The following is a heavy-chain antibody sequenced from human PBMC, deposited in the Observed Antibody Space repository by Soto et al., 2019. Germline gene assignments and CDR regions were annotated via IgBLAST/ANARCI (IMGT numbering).Heavy chain of an antibody. Sequence: GGSLRLSCAASGFTFSSYAMSWVRQAPGKGLEWVSAISGSGGSTYYADSVKGRFTISRDNSKNTLYLQMNSLRAEDTAVYYCAKDTRGGRVVVSAATGFDYWGQGTLVTVSS. CDR2: ISGSGGST. CDR1: GFTFSSYA. J-gene: IGHJ4*02. D-gene: IGHD2-2*01. CDR3: AKDTRGGRVVVSAATGFDY. V-gene: IGHV3-23*01.